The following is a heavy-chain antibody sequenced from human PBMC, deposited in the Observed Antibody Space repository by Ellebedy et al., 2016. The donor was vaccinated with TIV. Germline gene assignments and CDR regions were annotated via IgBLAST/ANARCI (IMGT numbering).Heavy chain of an antibody. CDR3: ARSPFYDILTGYYIHYYFDY. Sequence: ASVKVSCXASGGTFSSYAISWVRQAPGQGLEWLGGIIPIFGTAHYAQKFQGRVTITADESTSTAYMELSSLRSEDTAVYYCARSPFYDILTGYYIHYYFDYWGQGTLVTVSS. CDR2: IIPIFGTA. CDR1: GGTFSSYA. V-gene: IGHV1-69*13. J-gene: IGHJ4*02. D-gene: IGHD3-9*01.